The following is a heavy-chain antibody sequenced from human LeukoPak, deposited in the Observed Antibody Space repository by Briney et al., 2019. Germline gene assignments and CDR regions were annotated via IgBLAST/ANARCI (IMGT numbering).Heavy chain of an antibody. CDR1: GFTFSSYD. J-gene: IGHJ3*02. CDR2: ISSSGSTI. D-gene: IGHD6-6*01. Sequence: GGSLRLSCAASGFTFSSYDMNWVRQAPGKGLGWVSYISSSGSTIYYADPVKGRFTISRDNAKNSLYLQRNNLRAEDTAVYYCASPLAHGAFDIGGEETMVTVSS. V-gene: IGHV3-48*03. CDR3: ASPLAHGAFDI.